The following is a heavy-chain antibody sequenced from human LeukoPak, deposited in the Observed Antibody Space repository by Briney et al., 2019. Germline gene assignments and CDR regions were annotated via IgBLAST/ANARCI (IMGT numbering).Heavy chain of an antibody. CDR2: ISSSGSTI. D-gene: IGHD3-16*02. CDR3: ARDRGYDYVWGSYRYVLDI. J-gene: IGHJ3*02. V-gene: IGHV3-11*04. Sequence: GGSLRLSCAASGFTFSDYYMSWIRQAPGKGLEWVSYISSSGSTIYYADSVKGRFTISRDNAKNSLYLQMNSLRAEDTAVYYCARDRGYDYVWGSYRYVLDIWGQGTMVTVSS. CDR1: GFTFSDYY.